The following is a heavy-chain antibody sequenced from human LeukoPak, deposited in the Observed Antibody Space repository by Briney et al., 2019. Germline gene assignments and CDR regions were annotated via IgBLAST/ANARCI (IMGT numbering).Heavy chain of an antibody. J-gene: IGHJ3*02. D-gene: IGHD1-14*01. CDR1: GGSISSSSYY. Sequence: SETLSLTCTVSGGSISSSSYYWGWIRQPPGKGLEWLGSIYYSGSTYYNPSLKSRVTMSVDTSKNQFSLKLSSVTAADTAVYYCAMRSPGSPMAFDIWGQGTMVTVSS. V-gene: IGHV4-39*07. CDR2: IYYSGST. CDR3: AMRSPGSPMAFDI.